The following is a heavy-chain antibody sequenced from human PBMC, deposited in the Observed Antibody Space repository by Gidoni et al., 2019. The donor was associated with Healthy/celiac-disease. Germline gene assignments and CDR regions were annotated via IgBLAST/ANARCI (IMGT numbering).Heavy chain of an antibody. D-gene: IGHD3-10*01. Sequence: AGAVVALVQPGGSLRLSCAASGFTFSSYWMSWVRQAPGKGLEWVANIKQDGSEKYYVDSVKGRFTISRDNAKNSLYLQMNSLRAEDTAVYYCARDTERGIPYFDYWGQGTLVTVSS. CDR3: ARDTERGIPYFDY. CDR2: IKQDGSEK. J-gene: IGHJ4*02. CDR1: GFTFSSYW. V-gene: IGHV3-7*01.